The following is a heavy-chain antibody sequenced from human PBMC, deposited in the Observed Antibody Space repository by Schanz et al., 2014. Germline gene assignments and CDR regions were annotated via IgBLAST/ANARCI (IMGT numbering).Heavy chain of an antibody. CDR1: GGPLSSSA. CDR3: ARDIQYHYDTSGPVGAFDI. Sequence: QVQLVQSGAEMKKPGSSVRVSCKASGGPLSSSAFSWVRQAPGQGLEWMGKIIPILGMENYAQKFQGRVTITADISTSTAYMDLSSLRSDDTAVYYCARDIQYHYDTSGPVGAFDIWGQGTVVTVSS. CDR2: IIPILGME. V-gene: IGHV1-69*04. D-gene: IGHD3-22*01. J-gene: IGHJ3*02.